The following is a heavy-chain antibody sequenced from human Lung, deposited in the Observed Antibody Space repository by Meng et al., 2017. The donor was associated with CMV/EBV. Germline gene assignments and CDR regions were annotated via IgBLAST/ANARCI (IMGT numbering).Heavy chain of an antibody. V-gene: IGHV1-46*02. CDR3: AKSYYGSYESLDD. J-gene: IGHJ4*02. CDR2: SNARGGTT. CDR1: GYNFNNYY. Sequence: CTASGYNFNNYYMHWVRQAPGHGLEWMGISNARGGTTTYAQKFQGRVTMTRDTSTSTLYMELSSLRSEDTAVYYCAKSYYGSYESLDDWGQGTLVTVSS. D-gene: IGHD3-10*01.